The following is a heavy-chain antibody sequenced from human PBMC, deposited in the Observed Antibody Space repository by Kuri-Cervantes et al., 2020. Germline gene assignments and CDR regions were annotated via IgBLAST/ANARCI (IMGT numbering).Heavy chain of an antibody. CDR2: IIPIFGTA. J-gene: IGHJ6*03. Sequence: SVKVSCKASGGTFSSYAIGWVRQAPGQGLEWMGGIIPIFGTANYAQKFQGRVTITTDESTSTAYMELSSLRSEDTAVYYCARGHDPYYYYYYMDVWGKGTTVTVSS. CDR1: GGTFSSYA. V-gene: IGHV1-69*05. CDR3: ARGHDPYYYYYYMDV. D-gene: IGHD1-1*01.